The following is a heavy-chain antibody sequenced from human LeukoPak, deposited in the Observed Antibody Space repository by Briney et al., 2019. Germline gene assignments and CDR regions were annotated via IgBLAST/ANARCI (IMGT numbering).Heavy chain of an antibody. J-gene: IGHJ5*02. CDR2: ISGSGGST. CDR3: AKCPNGLYTIRGVPSWWFDP. CDR1: GFTFSSYA. Sequence: GGSLRLSCAASGFTFSSYAMSWVRQAPGKGLEWVSAISGSGGSTYYADSVKGRFTISRDNSKNTLYLQMNSLRAEDTAVYYCAKCPNGLYTIRGVPSWWFDPWGQGTLVTVSS. V-gene: IGHV3-23*01. D-gene: IGHD3-10*01.